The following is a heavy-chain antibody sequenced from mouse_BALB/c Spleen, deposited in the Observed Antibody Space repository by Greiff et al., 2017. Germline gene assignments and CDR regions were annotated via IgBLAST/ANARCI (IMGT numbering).Heavy chain of an antibody. J-gene: IGHJ4*01. Sequence: VQVVESGPGLVQPSQSLSITCTVSGFSLTSYGVHWVRQSPGKGLEWLGVIWSGGSTDYNAAFISRLCISKDNSKSQVFFNMNRLQATDTAIYYCARGGSYYGMDYWGQGTSVTVSA. CDR3: ARGGSYYGMDY. V-gene: IGHV2-2*02. D-gene: IGHD1-1*01. CDR2: IWSGGST. CDR1: GFSLTSYG.